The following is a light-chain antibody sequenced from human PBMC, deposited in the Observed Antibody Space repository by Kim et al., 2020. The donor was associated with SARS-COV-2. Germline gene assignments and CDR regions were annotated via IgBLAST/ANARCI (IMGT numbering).Light chain of an antibody. CDR3: QQYDSYPYT. Sequence: SASVGDRVTITCRDSQRISSLLAWHHQTSGKAPELLIDEGSSLGGGVPSRFSGSASGTVFILTISSLQPDDFASYYCQQYDSYPYTFGQGTKLEI. V-gene: IGKV1-5*01. CDR2: EGS. J-gene: IGKJ2*01. CDR1: QRISSL.